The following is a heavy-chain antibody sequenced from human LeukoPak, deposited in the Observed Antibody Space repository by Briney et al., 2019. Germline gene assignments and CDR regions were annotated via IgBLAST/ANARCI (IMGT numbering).Heavy chain of an antibody. Sequence: SETLSLTCTVSGGSISSSSYYWGWIRQPPGKGLEWIGSIYYSGSTYYNPSLKSRVTISVDTSKNQFSLKLSSVTAADTAVYYCARQRLWFGTWGQGTLVTVSS. D-gene: IGHD3-10*01. CDR2: IYYSGST. V-gene: IGHV4-39*01. CDR1: GGSISSSSYY. CDR3: ARQRLWFGT. J-gene: IGHJ4*02.